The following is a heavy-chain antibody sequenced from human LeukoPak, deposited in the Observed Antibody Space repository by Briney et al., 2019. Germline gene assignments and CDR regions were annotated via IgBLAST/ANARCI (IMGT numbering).Heavy chain of an antibody. Sequence: GGSLRLSCAASGFTFSSYGMHWVRQAPGKGLEWVSAISGSGGSTYYADSVKGRFTISRDNSKNTLYLQMNSLRAEDTAVYYCAKCEGFRGDYVGYWGQGTLVTVSS. CDR2: ISGSGGST. D-gene: IGHD4-17*01. J-gene: IGHJ4*02. V-gene: IGHV3-23*01. CDR3: AKCEGFRGDYVGY. CDR1: GFTFSSYG.